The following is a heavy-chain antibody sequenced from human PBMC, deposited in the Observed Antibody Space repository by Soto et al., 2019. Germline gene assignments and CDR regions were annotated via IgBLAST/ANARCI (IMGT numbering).Heavy chain of an antibody. CDR2: ISGSGGST. CDR3: AKDSLRFWTGGGWFDP. CDR1: GFTFSSYA. J-gene: IGHJ5*02. V-gene: IGHV3-23*01. Sequence: EVQLLESGGGLVQPGGSLRLSCAASGFTFSSYAMSWVRQAPGKGLEWVSAISGSGGSTYYADSVKGRFTISRDNSKNTLYLQMNCLRAEDTAVYYCAKDSLRFWTGGGWFDPWGQGTLVTVSS. D-gene: IGHD3-3*01.